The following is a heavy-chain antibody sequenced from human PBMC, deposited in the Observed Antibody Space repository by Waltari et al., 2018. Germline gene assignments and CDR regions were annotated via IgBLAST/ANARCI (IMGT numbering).Heavy chain of an antibody. Sequence: QVQLQQWGAGLLKPSETLSLTCAVYGGSFSGYYWSWIRQPPGKGLEWIGEINHSGSTNYNPSLKSRVTISVDTSKNQFSLKLSSVTAADTAVYYCARKEGGSSGWYYFDYWGQGTLVIVSS. D-gene: IGHD6-19*01. V-gene: IGHV4-34*01. J-gene: IGHJ4*02. CDR3: ARKEGGSSGWYYFDY. CDR1: GGSFSGYY. CDR2: INHSGST.